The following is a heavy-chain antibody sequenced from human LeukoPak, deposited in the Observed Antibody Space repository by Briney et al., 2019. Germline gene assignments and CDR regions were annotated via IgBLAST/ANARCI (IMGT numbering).Heavy chain of an antibody. CDR2: IYTSGST. J-gene: IGHJ5*02. D-gene: IGHD2-8*01. Sequence: PSETLSLTCTVSGGSISSYYWSWIRQPAGKGLEWIGRIYTSGSTNYNPSLKSRVTMSVDTSKNQFSLKLSSVTAADTAVYYCMCMLPTQWFDRWGQGTLVTVSS. V-gene: IGHV4-4*07. CDR1: GGSISSYY. CDR3: MCMLPTQWFDR.